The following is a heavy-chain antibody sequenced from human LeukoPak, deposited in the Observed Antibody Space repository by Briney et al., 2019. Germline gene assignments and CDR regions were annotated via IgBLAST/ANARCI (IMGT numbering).Heavy chain of an antibody. CDR3: AKGGIGYCSSTSCIPFDY. Sequence: GRSLRLSCAASGFTFSSYGMHWVRQAPGKGLEWVAVIWYDGTNKYYAASVKGRFTISRDNSKNTLYLQMNSLRAEDTAVYYCAKGGIGYCSSTSCIPFDYWGQGTLVTVSS. CDR2: IWYDGTNK. CDR1: GFTFSSYG. D-gene: IGHD2-2*03. J-gene: IGHJ4*02. V-gene: IGHV3-33*06.